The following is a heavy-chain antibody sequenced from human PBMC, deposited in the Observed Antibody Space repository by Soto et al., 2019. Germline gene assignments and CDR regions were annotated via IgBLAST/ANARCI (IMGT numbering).Heavy chain of an antibody. V-gene: IGHV3-7*01. CDR3: ERDRVYYKASGSYYDRVPGSYSYGVDV. J-gene: IGHJ6*02. Sequence: GGSLRLSCAASGFTFGSYRMSWVRQAPGKGLEWVANIKQDGSEKYYVDSVKGRFTISRDNAKNSLYLQMNSLRAEDTAVYYCERDRVYYKASGSYYDRVPGSYSYGVDVCGQETTVTVSS. CDR1: GFTFGSYR. D-gene: IGHD3-10*01. CDR2: IKQDGSEK.